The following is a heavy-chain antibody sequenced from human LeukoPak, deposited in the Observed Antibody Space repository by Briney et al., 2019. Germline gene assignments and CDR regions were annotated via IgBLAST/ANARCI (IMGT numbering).Heavy chain of an antibody. V-gene: IGHV4-30-4*08. D-gene: IGHD1-26*01. J-gene: IGHJ3*02. CDR3: ASNSGSYDDAFDI. CDR2: IYYSGST. Sequence: PSETLSLTCTVSGGSISSGDYYWGWIRQPRGKGMEWIGYIYYSGSTYYNPSIKSRYTISVDTSKNHFSLKLSSVTAADTAVYYCASNSGSYDDAFDIWGQGTMVTVSS. CDR1: GGSISSGDYY.